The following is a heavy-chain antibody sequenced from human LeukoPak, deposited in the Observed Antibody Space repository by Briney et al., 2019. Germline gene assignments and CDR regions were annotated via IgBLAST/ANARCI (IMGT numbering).Heavy chain of an antibody. CDR1: GGSISSYY. D-gene: IGHD1-14*01. J-gene: IGHJ5*02. CDR3: ARLTPGNWFDP. Sequence: SETLSLTCTVSGGSISSYYWSWIRQPPGKGLEWIGYIYYSGSTNYNPSLKSRVTISVDTSKNQFSLKLSSVTAADTAVYYCARLTPGNWFDPWGQGTLVTVSS. V-gene: IGHV4-59*08. CDR2: IYYSGST.